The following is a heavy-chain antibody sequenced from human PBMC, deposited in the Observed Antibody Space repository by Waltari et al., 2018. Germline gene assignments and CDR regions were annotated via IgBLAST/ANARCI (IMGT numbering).Heavy chain of an antibody. CDR3: ASQIGYSSSWPD. CDR2: IRSKKNGHTT. CDR1: GFTFSGSA. V-gene: IGHV3-73*01. D-gene: IGHD6-13*01. J-gene: IGHJ4*02. Sequence: EVQLVESGGDLVQPGGTLKLSCATSGFTFSGSAMHLVRQAPGEGREWIGRIRSKKNGHTTHYRDSVRGRFTISRDDSKTTAYLQMNSLTPADTAVYFCASQIGYSSSWPDWGQGTLVTVSS.